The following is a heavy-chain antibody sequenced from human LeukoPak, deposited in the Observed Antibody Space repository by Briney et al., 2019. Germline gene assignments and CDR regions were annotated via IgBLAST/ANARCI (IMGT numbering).Heavy chain of an antibody. CDR2: VNPGGSAP. J-gene: IGHJ6*03. Sequence: ASVKVSCKASGYNFTNYYIHWVRQAPGQGLEWMGIVNPGGSAPTYAQKFQGRVAMTGDTSTSTVHMELGSLRSEDTAVYYCARAVITRKMTRKIPHMYHHMDVWGKGTTVAIAS. D-gene: IGHD1-14*01. CDR1: GYNFTNYY. V-gene: IGHV1-46*01. CDR3: ARAVITRKMTRKIPHMYHHMDV.